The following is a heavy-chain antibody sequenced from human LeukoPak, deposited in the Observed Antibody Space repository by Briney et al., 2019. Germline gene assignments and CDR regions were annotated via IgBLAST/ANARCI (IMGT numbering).Heavy chain of an antibody. CDR1: GGSFSGYY. D-gene: IGHD3-22*01. CDR2: INHSGST. Sequence: SETLSLTCAVYGGSFSGYYWSWIRQPPGKGLEWIGEINHSGSTNYNPSLKSRVTISVDTSKNQFSLKLSSVTAADTAVYYCARAKEYYYDSSGYYAYYFDYWGQGTLVTVSS. V-gene: IGHV4-34*01. J-gene: IGHJ4*02. CDR3: ARAKEYYYDSSGYYAYYFDY.